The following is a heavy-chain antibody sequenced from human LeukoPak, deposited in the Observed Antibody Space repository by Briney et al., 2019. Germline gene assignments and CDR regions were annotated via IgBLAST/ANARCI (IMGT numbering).Heavy chain of an antibody. CDR2: INPITGDT. J-gene: IGHJ5*01. CDR1: GYSFTGYY. D-gene: IGHD2-2*02. CDR3: AREAIRPRYWFDP. V-gene: IGHV1-2*02. Sequence: ASVKVSCKSSGYSFTGYYLHWVRQAPGKRLEWVGRINPITGDTDYAKNFQGRVTMTRDMSITTGNMELSILRSDDTAVYYCAREAIRPRYWFDPWGQGTLVTVSS.